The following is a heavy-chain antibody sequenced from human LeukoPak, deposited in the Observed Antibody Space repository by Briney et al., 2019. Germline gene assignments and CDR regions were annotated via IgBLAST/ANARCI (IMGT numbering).Heavy chain of an antibody. CDR2: ISGRDASSGSDAST. Sequence: PGGSLRLSCAASGYTFSSYAMSWVRQAPGKGLEWVSGISGRDASSGSDASTDYADSVKGRFTISRDNPKNTVYLQMNSLRVEDTAVYYCAKGRLRWLRGPDDYMDVWGKGTTVTVSS. J-gene: IGHJ6*03. CDR1: GYTFSSYA. CDR3: AKGRLRWLRGPDDYMDV. V-gene: IGHV3-21*04. D-gene: IGHD4-17*01.